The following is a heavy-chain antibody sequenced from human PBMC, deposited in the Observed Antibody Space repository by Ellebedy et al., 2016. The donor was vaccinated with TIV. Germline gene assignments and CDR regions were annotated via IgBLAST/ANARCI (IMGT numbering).Heavy chain of an antibody. CDR1: GFAFSDYW. CDR2: IKHDGSAK. D-gene: IGHD3-16*01. CDR3: ARGTTSGATYFES. V-gene: IGHV3-7*03. J-gene: IGHJ4*02. Sequence: GESLKISCADSGFAFSDYWMNWVRQAPGKGLEWVARIKHDGSAKYYVDSVKGRFTISRDNAKNSLSLHMNNLRVDDTAAYYCARGTTSGATYFESWGQGTLVTVSS.